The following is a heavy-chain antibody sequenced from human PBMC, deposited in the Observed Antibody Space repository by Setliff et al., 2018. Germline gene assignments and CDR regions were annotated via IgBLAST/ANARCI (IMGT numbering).Heavy chain of an antibody. J-gene: IGHJ5*02. V-gene: IGHV3-21*01. CDR2: ISSSSSYI. D-gene: IGHD3-3*01. CDR3: ARDKFRFLENWFDP. Sequence: GALRLSCAASGFTFSSYSMNWVRQAPGKGLEWVSSISSSSSYIYYADSVKGRFTISRDNAKNSLYLQMNSLRAEDTAVYYCARDKFRFLENWFDPWGQGTLVTVSS. CDR1: GFTFSSYS.